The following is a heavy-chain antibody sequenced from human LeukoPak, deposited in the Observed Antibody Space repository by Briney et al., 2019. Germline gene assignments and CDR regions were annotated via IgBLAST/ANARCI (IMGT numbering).Heavy chain of an antibody. J-gene: IGHJ4*02. Sequence: SETPSLTCTVSGGSVSSYYWSWIRQPAGKGLEWIGRIYTSGSTNYNPSLKSRVTISVDKSRNQFSLKLSSVTAADTAVYYCARSQRYDYVWGSYRFDYWGQGTLVTVSS. CDR3: ARSQRYDYVWGSYRFDY. CDR1: GGSVSSYY. D-gene: IGHD3-16*02. CDR2: IYTSGST. V-gene: IGHV4-4*07.